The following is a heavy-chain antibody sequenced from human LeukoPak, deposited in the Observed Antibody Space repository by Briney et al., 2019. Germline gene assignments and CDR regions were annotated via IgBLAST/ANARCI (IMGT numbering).Heavy chain of an antibody. V-gene: IGHV3-23*01. CDR2: ISGSGGST. CDR3: ARLSSSWYGYYFDY. D-gene: IGHD6-13*01. CDR1: GFTFSSYG. Sequence: GGSLRLSCAASGFTFSSYGMSWVRQAPGKVLEWVSAISGSGGSTYYADSVKGRFTISRDNSKNTLYLQMNSLRAEDTAVYYCARLSSSWYGYYFDYWGQGTLVTVSS. J-gene: IGHJ4*02.